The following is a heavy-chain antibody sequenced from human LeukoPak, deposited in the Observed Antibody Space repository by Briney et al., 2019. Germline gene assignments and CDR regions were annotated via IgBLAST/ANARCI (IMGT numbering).Heavy chain of an antibody. CDR1: GFTFRDYT. Sequence: GGSLRLSCAVSGFTFRDYTMNWVRQAPGKGLEWVSDISSSGGSTYYADSVKGRFTISRDNSKNTLYVQLNSLRAEDTAIYYCAKLKDIELGWGIDIWGQGTTVTVS. V-gene: IGHV3-23*01. J-gene: IGHJ6*02. CDR2: ISSSGGST. CDR3: AKLKDIELGWGIDI. D-gene: IGHD2-8*01.